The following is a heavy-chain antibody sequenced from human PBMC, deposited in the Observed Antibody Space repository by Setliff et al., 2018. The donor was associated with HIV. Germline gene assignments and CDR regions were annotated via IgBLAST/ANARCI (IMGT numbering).Heavy chain of an antibody. CDR3: ARDSSGWPEHDINGNFDH. J-gene: IGHJ4*02. CDR2: NSGYNGNT. Sequence: AASVKVSCKASGYSISSYGISWVRQAPGQGLEWMAWNSGYNGNTQYAQKFRGRVTMTAETSTSTASMELRSLRSDDTAVYYCARDSSGWPEHDINGNFDHWGQGTVVTVTS. CDR1: GYSISSYG. D-gene: IGHD6-19*01. V-gene: IGHV1-18*01.